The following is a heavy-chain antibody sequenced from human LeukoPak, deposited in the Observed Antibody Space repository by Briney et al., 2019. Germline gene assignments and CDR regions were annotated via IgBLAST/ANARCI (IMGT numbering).Heavy chain of an antibody. J-gene: IGHJ4*02. D-gene: IGHD3/OR15-3a*01. Sequence: GGSLRLSCAASGFTFGDTWMNWVRQVPGQGLEWVANIKQDGSEKFYVASVKGRFTISRDNGKSSLYLQMNSLRAEDMALYYCATSYDMGWLIGYWGQGTLVTVSS. CDR3: ATSYDMGWLIGY. V-gene: IGHV3-7*03. CDR1: GFTFGDTW. CDR2: IKQDGSEK.